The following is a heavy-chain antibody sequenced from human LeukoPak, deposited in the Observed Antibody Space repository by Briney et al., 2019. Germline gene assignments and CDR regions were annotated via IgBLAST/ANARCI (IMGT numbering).Heavy chain of an antibody. J-gene: IGHJ5*02. V-gene: IGHV4-30-4*01. CDR2: IYYSGST. CDR3: ARVYRYGSNWFDP. CDR1: GGSISSGDYY. Sequence: ASETLSLTCTVSGGSISSGDYYWSWIRQPPGKGLEWIGYIYYSGSTYYNPSLKSRVTISVDTSKNQFSLKLGSVTAADTAVYYCARVYRYGSNWFDPWGQGTLVTVSS. D-gene: IGHD5-18*01.